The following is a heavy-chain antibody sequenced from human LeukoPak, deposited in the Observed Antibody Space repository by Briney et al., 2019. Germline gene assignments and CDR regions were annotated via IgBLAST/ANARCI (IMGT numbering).Heavy chain of an antibody. CDR2: ISGSGGST. CDR3: AKDLYYYDSSGYYYWPFDY. V-gene: IGHV3-23*01. CDR1: GFTFSSYA. J-gene: IGHJ4*02. Sequence: GGSLRLSCAASGFTFSSYAMSWVRQAPGKGLEWVSAISGSGGSTYYADSVKGRFTISRDNSKNTLYLQMNSLRAEDTAVYYCAKDLYYYDSSGYYYWPFDYWGQGSLVTVSS. D-gene: IGHD3-22*01.